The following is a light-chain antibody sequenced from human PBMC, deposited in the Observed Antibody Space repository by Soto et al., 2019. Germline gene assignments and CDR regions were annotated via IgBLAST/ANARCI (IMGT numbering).Light chain of an antibody. CDR1: QGISSY. V-gene: IGKV1-9*01. J-gene: IGKJ4*01. Sequence: IQLTQSPSSLSASVGDRVTITCRASQGISSYLAWYQQNPGKAPKLLIYAASTLHSGVPSRFSGSGSGTDFTLTIISLQPDDFATYYCQQLNSYPLTFGGGTKVEIK. CDR2: AAS. CDR3: QQLNSYPLT.